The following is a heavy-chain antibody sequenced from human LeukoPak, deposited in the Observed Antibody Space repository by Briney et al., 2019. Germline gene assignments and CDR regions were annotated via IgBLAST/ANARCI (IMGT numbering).Heavy chain of an antibody. D-gene: IGHD1-26*01. J-gene: IGHJ3*02. CDR3: ARDLREHGVFDI. CDR1: GFTFSSYA. V-gene: IGHV3-23*01. Sequence: GGSLRLSCAASGFTFSSYAMSWVRQAPGKGLEWVSVISGGGGTTFYTDSVKGRFTISRDNSKNTLYLQMNSLRAEDTAVYYCARDLREHGVFDIWGQGTMVTVSS. CDR2: ISGGGGTT.